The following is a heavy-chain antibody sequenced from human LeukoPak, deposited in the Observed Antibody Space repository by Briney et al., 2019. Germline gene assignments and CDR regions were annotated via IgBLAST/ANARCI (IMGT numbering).Heavy chain of an antibody. D-gene: IGHD2-15*01. V-gene: IGHV3-9*01. CDR1: GFTFDDYA. CDR2: ISWNSGSI. J-gene: IGHJ3*02. CDR3: ARVVLRVHRMSNDAFDI. Sequence: GGSLRLSCAASGFTFDDYAMHWVRQAPGKGLEWVSGISWNSGSIGYADSVKGRFTISRDNAKNSLYLQMNSLRAEDTAVYYCARVVLRVHRMSNDAFDIWGQGTMVTVSS.